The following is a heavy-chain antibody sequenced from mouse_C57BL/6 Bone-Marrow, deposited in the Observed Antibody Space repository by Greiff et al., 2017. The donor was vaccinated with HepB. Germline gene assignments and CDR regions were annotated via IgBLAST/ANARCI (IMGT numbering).Heavy chain of an antibody. J-gene: IGHJ4*01. CDR3: ARSLTTVVEGTAMDY. CDR2: ISYSGST. D-gene: IGHD1-1*01. Sequence: EVKLQESGPGLAKPSQTLSLTCSVTGYSIPSDYWNWIRKFPGNKLEYMGYISYSGSTYYNPSLKSRISITRDTSKNQYYLQLNSVTTEDTATYYCARSLTTVVEGTAMDYWGQGTSVTVSS. CDR1: GYSIPSDY. V-gene: IGHV3-8*01.